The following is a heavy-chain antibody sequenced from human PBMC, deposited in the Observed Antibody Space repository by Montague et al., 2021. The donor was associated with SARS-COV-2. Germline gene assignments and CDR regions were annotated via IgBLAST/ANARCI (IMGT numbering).Heavy chain of an antibody. CDR3: VRMGAAHRLNHWFDP. D-gene: IGHD1-26*01. J-gene: IGHJ5*02. Sequence: SETLSLTCTVSGASISSSDSSWVRIPQPPGEGRVWIGNLYDRRTSYYTPSLQIPITMAADTSKNKFSLNPVAATAADTSVYCCVRMGAAHRLNHWFDPWGQGALVTVSS. CDR2: LYDRRTS. CDR1: GASISSSDSS. V-gene: IGHV4-39*01.